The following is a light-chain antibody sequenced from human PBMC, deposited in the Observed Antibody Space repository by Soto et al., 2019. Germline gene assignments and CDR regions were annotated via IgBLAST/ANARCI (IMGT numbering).Light chain of an antibody. J-gene: IGKJ4*01. CDR3: QQYNDWPPLT. CDR1: QSITTN. Sequence: EKVLTQSPVTLSVSLGERATLSCMASQSITTNLAWYQQKPGQAPRLLIFGASNRATGIPARFSGSGSGTEFSLTISSLQSEDSAIYYCQQYNDWPPLTFGGGTKVEI. CDR2: GAS. V-gene: IGKV3-15*01.